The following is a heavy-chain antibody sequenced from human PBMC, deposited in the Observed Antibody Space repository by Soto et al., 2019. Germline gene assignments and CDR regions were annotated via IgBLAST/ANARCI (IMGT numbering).Heavy chain of an antibody. J-gene: IGHJ6*02. Sequence: EVQLLESGGGLVQPGGSLRLSCAASGFTFSSYAMSWVRQAPGKGLEWVSAISGSGGSTYYADSVKGRFTISRDNSKNALYLHRNSRRAEDTAVYYCAKDGGGAVAGFSGMDVWGQGTTVTVSS. D-gene: IGHD6-19*01. CDR3: AKDGGGAVAGFSGMDV. CDR1: GFTFSSYA. V-gene: IGHV3-23*01. CDR2: ISGSGGST.